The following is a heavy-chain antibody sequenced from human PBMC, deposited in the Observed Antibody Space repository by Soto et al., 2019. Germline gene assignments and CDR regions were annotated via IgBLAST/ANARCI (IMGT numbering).Heavy chain of an antibody. V-gene: IGHV3-7*05. CDR3: ARARRGSGDQVYFDY. CDR2: IKQDGSEK. D-gene: IGHD2-21*02. Sequence: GGSLRLSCAASGFTFSSYWMSWVRQAPGKGLEWVANIKQDGSEKYYVDSVKGRFTISRDNAKNSLYLQMNSLRAEDTAVYYCARARRGSGDQVYFDYWGQGTLVTVSS. J-gene: IGHJ4*02. CDR1: GFTFSSYW.